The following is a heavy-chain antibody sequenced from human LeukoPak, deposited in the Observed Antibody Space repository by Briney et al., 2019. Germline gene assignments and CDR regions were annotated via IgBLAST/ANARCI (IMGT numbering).Heavy chain of an antibody. CDR3: VRGMVQSVSTPFDC. CDR2: ISTGSLTL. Sequence: GGSLRLSCAASGFLFNSYSMTWVRQAPGKGLEWVSYISTGSLTLHYADSVKGRFTISRDNAQNSLYLQMNSLRVEDTAVYYCVRGMVQSVSTPFDCRGQGTLVTVSS. V-gene: IGHV3-48*04. J-gene: IGHJ4*02. CDR1: GFLFNSYS. D-gene: IGHD4/OR15-4a*01.